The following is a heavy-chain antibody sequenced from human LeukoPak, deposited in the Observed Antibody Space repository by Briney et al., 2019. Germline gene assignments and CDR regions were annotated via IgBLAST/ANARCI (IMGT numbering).Heavy chain of an antibody. D-gene: IGHD6-13*01. CDR2: ISAYNGNT. V-gene: IGHV1-18*01. CDR3: AREVRGIAAAGTSAGDY. CDR1: GYTFTSYG. J-gene: IGHJ4*02. Sequence: GASVKVSCKASGYTFTSYGISWVRQAPGQGLEWTGWISAYNGNTNYAQKLQGRVTMTTDTSTSTAYMELRSLRSDDTAVYYCAREVRGIAAAGTSAGDYWGQGTLVTVSS.